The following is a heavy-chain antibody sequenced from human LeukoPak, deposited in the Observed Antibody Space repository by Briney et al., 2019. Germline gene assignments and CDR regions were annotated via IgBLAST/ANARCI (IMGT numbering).Heavy chain of an antibody. Sequence: GASVKVSCKASGGTFSSYAISWVRQAPGQGLEWMGGIIPIFGTANYAQKFQGRVTITADKSTSTAYMELSSLRSEDTAVYYCARERLQSSSLEDYYYYYMDVWGKGPRSPSP. D-gene: IGHD6-6*01. J-gene: IGHJ6*03. V-gene: IGHV1-69*06. CDR3: ARERLQSSSLEDYYYYYMDV. CDR2: IIPIFGTA. CDR1: GGTFSSYA.